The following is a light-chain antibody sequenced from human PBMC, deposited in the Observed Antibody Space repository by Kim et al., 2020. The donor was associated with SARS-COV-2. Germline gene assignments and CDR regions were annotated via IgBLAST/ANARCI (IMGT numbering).Light chain of an antibody. V-gene: IGLV3-9*01. CDR2: RDT. CDR3: QVWASSTVV. J-gene: IGLJ3*02. Sequence: SVALGQTARIACGSNNIGSMNVHWLQQKPGQAPVLLIYRDTNRPSGIPERFSGSNSGNTATLTISRAQAGDEADYYCQVWASSTVVFGGGTQLTVL. CDR1: NIGSMN.